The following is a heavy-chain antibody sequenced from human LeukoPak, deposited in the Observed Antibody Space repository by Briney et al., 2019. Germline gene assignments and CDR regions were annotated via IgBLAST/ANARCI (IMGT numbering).Heavy chain of an antibody. CDR2: IIPILGIA. J-gene: IGHJ3*02. V-gene: IGHV1-69*02. D-gene: IGHD3-22*01. Sequence: SVKVSCKGSGGTFSSYTISWVRQAPGQGLEWMGRIIPILGIANYAQKFQGRVTITADKSTSTAYMELSSLRSDDTAVYYCARSPYYYDSSGYPDAFDIWGQGTMVTVSS. CDR1: GGTFSSYT. CDR3: ARSPYYYDSSGYPDAFDI.